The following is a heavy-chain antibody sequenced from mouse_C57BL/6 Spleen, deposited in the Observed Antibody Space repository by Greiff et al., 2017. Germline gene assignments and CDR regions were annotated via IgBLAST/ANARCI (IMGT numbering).Heavy chain of an antibody. Sequence: EVKLVESGPGLVKPSQSLSLTCSVTGYSITSGYYWNWIRQFPGNKLEWMGYISYDGSNNYNPSLKNRISITRDTSKNQFFLKLNSVTTEDTATYYCARDPLYDGYYGFAYWGQGTLVTVSA. J-gene: IGHJ3*01. V-gene: IGHV3-6*01. CDR3: ARDPLYDGYYGFAY. CDR2: ISYDGSN. D-gene: IGHD2-3*01. CDR1: GYSITSGYY.